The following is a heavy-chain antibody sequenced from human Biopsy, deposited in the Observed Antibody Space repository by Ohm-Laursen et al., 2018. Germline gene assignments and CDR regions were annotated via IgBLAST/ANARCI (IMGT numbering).Heavy chain of an antibody. D-gene: IGHD3-22*01. Sequence: SETPSLTCTVSGGPISNNNYYWGWIRQPPGKGLERIGSIFYRGSTHYKPSLKSRVNISVDTSKNQFSLKLNSLTAADTAVYYCARDYDASGYYYVSWGQGTLVTVSS. V-gene: IGHV4-39*01. J-gene: IGHJ5*02. CDR1: GGPISNNNYY. CDR2: IFYRGST. CDR3: ARDYDASGYYYVS.